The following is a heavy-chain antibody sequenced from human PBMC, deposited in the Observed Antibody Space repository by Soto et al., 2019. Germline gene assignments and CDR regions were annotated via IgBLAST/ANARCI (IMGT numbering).Heavy chain of an antibody. Sequence: EMQLLESGGGLVQPGGSLRLSCAASGFTFSDYGMAWVRQAPGKGLEWVSALSGSGGETYYADSVKGRFTVSRDNSRNTLYLQLNSLRGEDTAIYYCAKDFLPDWGQDYYYGMDVWGQGTTVTVSS. D-gene: IGHD7-27*01. CDR2: LSGSGGET. CDR3: AKDFLPDWGQDYYYGMDV. J-gene: IGHJ6*02. CDR1: GFTFSDYG. V-gene: IGHV3-23*01.